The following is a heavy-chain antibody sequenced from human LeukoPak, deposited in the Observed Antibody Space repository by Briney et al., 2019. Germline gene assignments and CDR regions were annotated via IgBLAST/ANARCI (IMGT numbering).Heavy chain of an antibody. V-gene: IGHV4-4*07. D-gene: IGHD3-3*01. Sequence: SETLSLTCTVSGGSISSYYSSWIRQPAGKGLEWIGRIYTSGSTNYNPSLKSRVTMSVDTSKNQFSLKLSSVTAADTAVYYCARENRKNYDFWSGYYYYYYYMDVWGKGTTVTVSS. J-gene: IGHJ6*03. CDR1: GGSISSYY. CDR2: IYTSGST. CDR3: ARENRKNYDFWSGYYYYYYYMDV.